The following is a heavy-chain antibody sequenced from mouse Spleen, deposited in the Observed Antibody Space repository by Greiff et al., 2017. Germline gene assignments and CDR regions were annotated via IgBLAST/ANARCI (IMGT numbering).Heavy chain of an antibody. V-gene: IGHV5-17*01. CDR1: GFTFSDYG. CDR3: TRNYGSSYDY. CDR2: ISSGSSTI. D-gene: IGHD1-1*01. Sequence: EVKVEESGGGLVKPGGSLKLSCAASGFTFSDYGMHWVRQAPGKGLEWVAYISSGSSTIYYADTVKGRFTITRDNAKNTLFLQMTMLGSEDTGMYYCTRNYGSSYDYWGQGTTLTVSS. J-gene: IGHJ2*01.